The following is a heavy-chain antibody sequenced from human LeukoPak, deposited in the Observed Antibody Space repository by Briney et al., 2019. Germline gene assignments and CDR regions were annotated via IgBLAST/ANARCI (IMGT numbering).Heavy chain of an antibody. V-gene: IGHV3-7*01. J-gene: IGHJ4*02. Sequence: GGSLRLSCAASGFTFSSYSMNWVRQARGKGLEWVANIKEDGSEKYYVDSVKGRFTISRDNAKNSLYLQMNSLRAEDTAVYYCARAGYDYWGQGTLVTVSS. CDR3: ARAGYDY. CDR2: IKEDGSEK. CDR1: GFTFSSYS. D-gene: IGHD6-25*01.